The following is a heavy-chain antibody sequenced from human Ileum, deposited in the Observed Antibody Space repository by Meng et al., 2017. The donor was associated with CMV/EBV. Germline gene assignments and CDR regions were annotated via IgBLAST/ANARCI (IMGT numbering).Heavy chain of an antibody. V-gene: IGHV4-4*07. D-gene: IGHD7-27*01. CDR1: GGSMSSYY. CDR3: AREGPTDWGRALDY. CDR2: IYTSGSS. Sequence: QVGLQESGPGLVKPSETLSLTCTVSGGSMSSYYWSWIRQPAGKGLEWIGRIYTSGSSNYNSSLKRRVTMSVDTSKNQFSMKLNSVTAADTAVYYCAREGPTDWGRALDYWGQGTLVTVSS. J-gene: IGHJ4*02.